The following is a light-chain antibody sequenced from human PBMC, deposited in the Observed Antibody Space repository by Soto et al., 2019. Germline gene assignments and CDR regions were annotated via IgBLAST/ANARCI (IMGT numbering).Light chain of an antibody. CDR3: GTWDSSRSWV. CDR1: SSNIGNNY. J-gene: IGLJ3*02. CDR2: DNN. V-gene: IGLV1-51*01. Sequence: QSVLTQPPSVSAAPGQKVTISCSGSSSNIGNNYVSWYQQLPGTAPKLLIYDNNERPSGIPDRFSGSKSGTSATLGIAGLQTGDEAEYYCGTWDSSRSWVFGGGTKVTVL.